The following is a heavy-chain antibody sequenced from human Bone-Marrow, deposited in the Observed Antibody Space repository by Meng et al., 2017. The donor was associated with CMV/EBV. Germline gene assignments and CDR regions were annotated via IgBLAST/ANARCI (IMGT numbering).Heavy chain of an antibody. V-gene: IGHV3-20*01. CDR2: INWNGGST. CDR1: GFNFDDYG. Sequence: GESLKISCAASGFNFDDYGMSWVRQAPGKGLEWVSGINWNGGSTSYADSVKGRFTISRDNAKNPLYLQMNSLRAEDTALYHCARGATFYYYYGMDVWGQGTRVTVSS. CDR3: ARGATFYYYYGMDV. J-gene: IGHJ6*02.